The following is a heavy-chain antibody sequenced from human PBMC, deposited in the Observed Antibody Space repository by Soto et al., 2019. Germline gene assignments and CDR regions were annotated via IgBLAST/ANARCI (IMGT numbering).Heavy chain of an antibody. V-gene: IGHV4-39*01. Sequence: QLQLQESGPRLVKPSETLSLTCSVSGGSISSSSYSWGWIRQPPGKGLEWIGTIYYSGSTHYNPSLEGRVARSADTPNNQLYLRLSSVTAADTAVYYCGRQPGHCGSTTCFGYYSVDVWGQGTTVTVS. J-gene: IGHJ6*02. CDR3: GRQPGHCGSTTCFGYYSVDV. CDR2: IYYSGST. D-gene: IGHD2-2*01. CDR1: GGSISSSSYS.